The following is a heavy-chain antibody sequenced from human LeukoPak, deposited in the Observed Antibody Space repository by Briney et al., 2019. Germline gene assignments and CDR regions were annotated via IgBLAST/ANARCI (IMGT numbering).Heavy chain of an antibody. Sequence: PGGSLRLSCAASGFTLRSYDTSWVRQAPGKGLEWVAATSGSGVNSYYADSVRGRLTISRDNSQNTLYLQMDSLRAEDTALYYCAKEYSGYDFDYWGQGTLVTVSS. CDR2: TSGSGVNS. V-gene: IGHV3-23*01. J-gene: IGHJ4*02. CDR1: GFTLRSYD. CDR3: AKEYSGYDFDY. D-gene: IGHD5-12*01.